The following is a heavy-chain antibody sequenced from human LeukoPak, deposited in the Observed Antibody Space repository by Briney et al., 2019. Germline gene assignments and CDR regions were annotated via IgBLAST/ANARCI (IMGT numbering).Heavy chain of an antibody. D-gene: IGHD3-10*01. CDR1: GYTFTSYD. J-gene: IGHJ4*02. CDR2: MNPNSGNT. V-gene: IGHV1-8*01. Sequence: ASVKVSCKASGYTFTSYDINWVRQATGQGLEWMGWMNPNSGNTGYAQKFQGRVTMTRNTSISTAYMELSSLRSEDTAVYYRAKDWAYGSGSYYFDYSGQGTLVTVSS. CDR3: AKDWAYGSGSYYFDY.